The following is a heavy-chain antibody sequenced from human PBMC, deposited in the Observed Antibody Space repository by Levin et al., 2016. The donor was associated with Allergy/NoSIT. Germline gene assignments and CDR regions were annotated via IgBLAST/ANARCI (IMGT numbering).Heavy chain of an antibody. V-gene: IGHV6-1*01. CDR1: GDSVSSNSAA. CDR2: TYYRSKWYN. D-gene: IGHD2-2*01. CDR3: ARAEKDIVVVPAASRLGETYYYYYYYMDV. J-gene: IGHJ6*03. Sequence: SQTLSLTCAISGDSVSSNSAAWNWIRQSPSRGLEWLGRTYYRSKWYNDYAVSVKSRITINPDTSKNQFSLQLNSVTPEDTAVYYCARAEKDIVVVPAASRLGETYYYYYYYMDVWGKGTTVTVSS.